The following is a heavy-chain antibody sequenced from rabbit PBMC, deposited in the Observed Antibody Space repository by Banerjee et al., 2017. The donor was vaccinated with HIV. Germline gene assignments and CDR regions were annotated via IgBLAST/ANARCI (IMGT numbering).Heavy chain of an antibody. J-gene: IGHJ2*01. CDR2: IYTGIGST. D-gene: IGHD8-1*01. CDR3: ARVAGSSYY. V-gene: IGHV1S45*01. CDR1: GFDFSSNA. Sequence: QEQLVESGGGLVQPGGSLKLTCKASGFDFSSNAMCWVRQAPGKGLEWIGCIYTGIGSTDYASWAKGRFTISKTSSTTVTLQMTTLTAADTATYFCARVAGSSYYWGPGTLVTVS.